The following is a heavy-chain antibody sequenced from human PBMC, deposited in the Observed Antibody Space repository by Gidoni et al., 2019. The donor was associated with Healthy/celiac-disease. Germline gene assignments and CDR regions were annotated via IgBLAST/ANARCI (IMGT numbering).Heavy chain of an antibody. Sequence: CAISGDSVSSNSAAWNWIRQSPSRGLEWLGRTYYRSKWYNDYAVSVKSRITINPDTSKNQFSLQLNSVTPEDTAVYYCARGYDSSGYYPDYYYYYGMDVWGQGTTVTVSS. J-gene: IGHJ6*02. D-gene: IGHD3-22*01. V-gene: IGHV6-1*01. CDR1: GDSVSSNSAA. CDR3: ARGYDSSGYYPDYYYYYGMDV. CDR2: TYYRSKWYN.